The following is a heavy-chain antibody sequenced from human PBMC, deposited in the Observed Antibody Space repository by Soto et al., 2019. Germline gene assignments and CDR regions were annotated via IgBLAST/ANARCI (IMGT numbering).Heavy chain of an antibody. Sequence: QVQLVESGGGVVQPGRSLRLSCAASGFTFSSYAMHWVRQAPGKGLEWVAVISYDGSNKYYADSVKGRFTISRDNSKNTLYLQMNSLRAEDTAVYYCARDKDLGHWEFDYWGQGTLVTVSS. CDR1: GFTFSSYA. CDR2: ISYDGSNK. J-gene: IGHJ4*02. D-gene: IGHD7-27*01. V-gene: IGHV3-30-3*01. CDR3: ARDKDLGHWEFDY.